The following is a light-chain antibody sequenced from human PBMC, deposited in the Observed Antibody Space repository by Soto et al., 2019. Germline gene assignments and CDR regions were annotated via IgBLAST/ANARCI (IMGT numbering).Light chain of an antibody. CDR2: GAS. J-gene: IGKJ1*01. V-gene: IGKV3-20*01. CDR1: QSVSSSY. CDR3: QQYCSSPET. Sequence: EMVLTQSPGTLSLSPGERATLSCRASQSVSSSYLACYQQKPGQAPMLLIYGASSRATGIPDRFSGSGSGTDFTLTISRLETEDFAVYYCQQYCSSPETFGNGTQVEIK.